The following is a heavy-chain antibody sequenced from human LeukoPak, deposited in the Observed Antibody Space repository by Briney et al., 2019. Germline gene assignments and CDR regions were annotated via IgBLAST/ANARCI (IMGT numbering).Heavy chain of an antibody. CDR3: ARMQWLAVYFDY. CDR2: IKQDGSEK. CDR1: GFTFSSYW. Sequence: GGSLGLSCAASGFTFSSYWMSWVRQAPGKGLEWVANIKQDGSEKYYVDSVKGRFTISRENAKNSLYLQMNSVRAEDTAVYYCARMQWLAVYFDYWGQGTLVTVSS. V-gene: IGHV3-7*03. J-gene: IGHJ4*02. D-gene: IGHD6-19*01.